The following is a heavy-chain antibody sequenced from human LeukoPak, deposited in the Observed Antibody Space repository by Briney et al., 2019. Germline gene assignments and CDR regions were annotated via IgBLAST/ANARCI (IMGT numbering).Heavy chain of an antibody. CDR1: GFIFTDHW. CDR3: ARAVDVADY. D-gene: IGHD3-16*01. J-gene: IGHJ4*02. V-gene: IGHV3-7*01. CDR2: IKEDESAK. Sequence: PGGSLRLSCAASGFIFTDHWMSWVRQAPGKGLEWVANIKEDESAKFYADSVRGRSTISRDNAKNSLYLQMNNLRVEDTAVYYCARAVDVADYWGRGTLVTVSS.